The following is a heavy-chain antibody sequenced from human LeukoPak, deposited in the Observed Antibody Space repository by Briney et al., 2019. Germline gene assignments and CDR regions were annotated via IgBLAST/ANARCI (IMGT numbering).Heavy chain of an antibody. D-gene: IGHD3-10*01. Sequence: SETLSLTCTVSGGSVSDYYWSWIRQSPGKGLEWIGYIYYTGSTSYNPSLRSRVTMSADTSKNQFSLKLSSVTAADTAVYYCAKSNGYGLIDIWGQGTMVTVSS. CDR3: AKSNGYGLIDI. V-gene: IGHV4-59*02. CDR2: IYYTGST. CDR1: GGSVSDYY. J-gene: IGHJ3*02.